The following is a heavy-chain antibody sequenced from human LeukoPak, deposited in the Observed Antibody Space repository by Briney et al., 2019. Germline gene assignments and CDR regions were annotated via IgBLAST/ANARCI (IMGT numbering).Heavy chain of an antibody. Sequence: GGSLRLSCAASGFTFDDYAMHWVRQAPGKGLEWVSSITTSSYIYYADSVKGRFTISRDNAKNSLSLQMNSLRAEDTAVYYCARDREYVPDFWGQGTLVTVSS. CDR1: GFTFDDYA. J-gene: IGHJ4*02. D-gene: IGHD2-2*01. CDR2: ITTSSYI. CDR3: ARDREYVPDF. V-gene: IGHV3-69-1*01.